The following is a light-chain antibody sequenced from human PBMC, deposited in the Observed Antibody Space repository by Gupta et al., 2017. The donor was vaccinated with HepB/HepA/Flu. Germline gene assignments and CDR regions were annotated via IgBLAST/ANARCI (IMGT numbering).Light chain of an antibody. CDR1: QTISRH. V-gene: IGKV1-39*01. CDR3: QQSYNTPRT. J-gene: IGKJ1*01. CDR2: AAS. Sequence: IQMTQSTSSLSASVGDRVSITCRASQTISRHLNWYQQKPGKAPNVLISAASSLQSGVPSRFSGSGSGTDFNLTISSLQPEDFATYYCQQSYNTPRTFGQGTKVEIK.